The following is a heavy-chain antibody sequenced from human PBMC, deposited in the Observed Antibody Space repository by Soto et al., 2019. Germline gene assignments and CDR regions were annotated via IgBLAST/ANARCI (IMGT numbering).Heavy chain of an antibody. CDR3: ARGCSSTSCYEWENYYYYGMDV. Sequence: QVQLVQSGAEVKKPGASVKVSCKASGYTFTSYGISWVRQAPGQGLEWMGWISAYNGNTNYAQKLQGRVTMTTDTPASTAYMELRSLRSDDTAVYYCARGCSSTSCYEWENYYYYGMDVWGQGTTVTVSS. D-gene: IGHD2-2*01. V-gene: IGHV1-18*01. J-gene: IGHJ6*02. CDR1: GYTFTSYG. CDR2: ISAYNGNT.